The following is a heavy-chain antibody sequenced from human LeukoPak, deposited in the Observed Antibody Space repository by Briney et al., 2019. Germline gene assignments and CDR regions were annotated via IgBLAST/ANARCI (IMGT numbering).Heavy chain of an antibody. D-gene: IGHD5-12*01. V-gene: IGHV3-23*01. CDR2: ISGSGGST. J-gene: IGHJ4*02. Sequence: GGSLRLSCAASGFTFSSYAMSWVRQAPGKGLEWVSAISGSGGSTYYADSVKGRFTISRDNSKNTLYLQMNSLRDEDTAVYYCARVGYSGWNLEYWGQGTLVTVSS. CDR3: ARVGYSGWNLEY. CDR1: GFTFSSYA.